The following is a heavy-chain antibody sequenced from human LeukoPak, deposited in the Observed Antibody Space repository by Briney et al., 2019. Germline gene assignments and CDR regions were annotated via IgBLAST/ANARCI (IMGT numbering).Heavy chain of an antibody. Sequence: SETLSLTCTVSGGSISSSSYYWGWIRQPPGKGLEWIGSIYYSGSTYYNPSLKSRVTISVDTSKNQFSLKLSSVTAADTAVYYCARITAVHAFDIWGQGTMVTVSS. J-gene: IGHJ3*02. CDR2: IYYSGST. V-gene: IGHV4-39*01. D-gene: IGHD3-16*01. CDR3: ARITAVHAFDI. CDR1: GGSISSSSYY.